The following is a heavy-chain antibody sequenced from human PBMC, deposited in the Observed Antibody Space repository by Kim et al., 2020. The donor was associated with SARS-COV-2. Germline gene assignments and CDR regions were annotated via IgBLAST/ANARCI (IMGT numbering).Heavy chain of an antibody. CDR2: ISAYNGNT. CDR3: ARRSGGASQWLAIGY. V-gene: IGHV1-18*04. J-gene: IGHJ4*02. Sequence: ASVKVSCKASGYTFTSYGISWVRQAPGQGLEWMGWISAYNGNTNYAQKLQGRVTMTTDTSTSTAYMELSSLRSDDTAVYYCARRSGGASQWLAIGYWGQGTLVTVSS. CDR1: GYTFTSYG. D-gene: IGHD6-19*01.